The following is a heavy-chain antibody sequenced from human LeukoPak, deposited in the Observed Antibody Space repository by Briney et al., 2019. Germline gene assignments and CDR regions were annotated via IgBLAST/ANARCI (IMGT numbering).Heavy chain of an antibody. CDR2: IYRGGSS. V-gene: IGHV3-66*01. D-gene: IGHD6-13*01. CDR1: GFTFTMFG. Sequence: GRSLRLSCAASGFTFTMFGMNWVRQAPGMGLEWVSTIYRGGSSFYADSVKGRFTISRDNSKNTLYLQMDSLRAEDTAVYYCASDLSTWFDWGQGTQVTVAS. CDR3: ASDLSTWFD. J-gene: IGHJ4*02.